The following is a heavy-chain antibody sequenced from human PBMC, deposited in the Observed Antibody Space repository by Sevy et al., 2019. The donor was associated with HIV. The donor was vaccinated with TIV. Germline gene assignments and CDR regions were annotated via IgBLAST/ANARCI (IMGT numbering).Heavy chain of an antibody. CDR2: IIPIFGTA. J-gene: IGHJ5*02. CDR3: ARARYCSGGSCYWFDP. V-gene: IGHV1-69*06. CDR1: GDTFSSYA. D-gene: IGHD2-15*01. Sequence: ASVKVSCKASGDTFSSYAMSWVRQAPGQGLEWMGGIIPIFGTANYAQKFQGRVTITADKSTSTAYMELSSLRSEDTAVYYCARARYCSGGSCYWFDPWGQGTLVTVSS.